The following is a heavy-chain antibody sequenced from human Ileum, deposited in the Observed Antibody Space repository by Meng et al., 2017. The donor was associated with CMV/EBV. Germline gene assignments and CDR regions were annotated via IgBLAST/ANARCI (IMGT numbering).Heavy chain of an antibody. J-gene: IGHJ5*02. Sequence: QVETLESVPGLGRPSENLSLTCTVSGASTRSYCWSWIRQPAGKGLEWIGRFTARGNTNYNPSLKSRVTMSLDTSLNQFSLRLNSVTAADTAVYYCARDVIRDDTGSWFDPWGQGTLVTVSS. CDR3: ARDVIRDDTGSWFDP. CDR2: FTARGNT. V-gene: IGHV4-4*07. D-gene: IGHD3-9*01. CDR1: GASTRSYC.